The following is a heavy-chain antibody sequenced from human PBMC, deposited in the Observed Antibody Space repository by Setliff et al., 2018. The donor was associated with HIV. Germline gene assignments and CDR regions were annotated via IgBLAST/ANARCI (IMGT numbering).Heavy chain of an antibody. J-gene: IGHJ3*02. CDR2: TFSGGST. V-gene: IGHV4-4*09. CDR1: DGAISSWY. Sequence: NPSETLSLTCTVSDGAISSWYWNWIRQPPGKGLEWIGNTFSGGSTQYNPSLESRVTISVDTSKNQFSLKLTSLTAADTAVYYCARRYGTAFDIWGQGTMVTVSS. D-gene: IGHD2-8*01. CDR3: ARRYGTAFDI.